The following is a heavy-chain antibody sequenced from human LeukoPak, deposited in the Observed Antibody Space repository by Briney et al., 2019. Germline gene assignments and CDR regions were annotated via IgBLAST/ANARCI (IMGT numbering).Heavy chain of an antibody. J-gene: IGHJ5*02. V-gene: IGHV5-51*01. CDR1: GFDFTGFW. CDR2: IYPSDSDT. Sequence: GESLKIFLYGSGFDFTGFWIGWGRQMSGKGLEWMGIIYPSDSDTKYRPSFQGQVTISADNSISTAYLQWSSLKSSDTAREYCAGLDPFDGWGQGTLVSVS. CDR3: AGLDPFDG.